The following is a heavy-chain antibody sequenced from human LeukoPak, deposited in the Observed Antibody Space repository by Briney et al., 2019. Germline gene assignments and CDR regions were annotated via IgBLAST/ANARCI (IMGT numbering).Heavy chain of an antibody. CDR3: AKRGVVIRVILVGFYKEAYYFDS. CDR1: GIILSNSG. V-gene: IGHV3-23*01. Sequence: GGSLRLFCAVSGIILSNSGVRWVRQAPGKGLERLPGIIGGAGGTSYADSVKGRFTISRDNNTYTLFLQMNSLRAEDTAVYFCAKRGVVIRVILVGFYKEAYYFDSWGQGALVTVSS. D-gene: IGHD3-22*01. J-gene: IGHJ4*02. CDR2: IIGGAGGT.